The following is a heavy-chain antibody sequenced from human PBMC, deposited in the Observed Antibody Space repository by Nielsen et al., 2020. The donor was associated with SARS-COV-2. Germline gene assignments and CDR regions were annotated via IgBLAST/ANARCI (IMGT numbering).Heavy chain of an antibody. J-gene: IGHJ3*02. CDR3: AKDLKPFYFDSAGYPLRALDI. CDR2: ISSSGDST. Sequence: GESLKISCVTSGFTFTSYVMNWVRQAPGKGLEWVSGISSSGDSTYYADSVQGRFTMSRDNSEKTVYLQMNSLRVEDTAVYYCAKDLKPFYFDSAGYPLRALDIWGQRTMVTVSS. V-gene: IGHV3-23*01. CDR1: GFTFTSYV. D-gene: IGHD3-22*01.